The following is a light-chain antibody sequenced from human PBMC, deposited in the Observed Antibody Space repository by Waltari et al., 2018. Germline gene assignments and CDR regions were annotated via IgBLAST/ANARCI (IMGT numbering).Light chain of an antibody. V-gene: IGKV1-5*03. J-gene: IGKJ3*01. CDR2: KAS. CDR1: QTMSSW. CDR3: QQYDSYPFT. Sequence: DIQMTQSPSTLSASVGDRVTITCRASQTMSSWLAWYQQTPGKPPKLLIYKASSLESGVPSTFSGSGSGTEFTLTISSLQPDDFATYYCQQYDSYPFTFGPGTRVDIK.